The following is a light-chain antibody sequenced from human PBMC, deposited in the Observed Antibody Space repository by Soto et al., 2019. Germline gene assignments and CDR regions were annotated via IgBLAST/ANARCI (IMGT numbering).Light chain of an antibody. CDR3: LSYTSSNSYV. CDR2: EVS. CDR1: SSDVGSYNR. Sequence: QSVLTQPPSVSGSPGQSVTISCTGTSSDVGSYNRVSWYQQPPGTAPKLMIYEVSNRPSGVPDRFSGSKSGNTASLTISGLQAGDEADYYCLSYTSSNSYVFVTGTKLTVL. J-gene: IGLJ1*01. V-gene: IGLV2-18*02.